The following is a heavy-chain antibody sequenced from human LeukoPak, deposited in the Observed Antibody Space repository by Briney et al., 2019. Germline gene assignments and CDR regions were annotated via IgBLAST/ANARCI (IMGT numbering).Heavy chain of an antibody. J-gene: IGHJ4*02. V-gene: IGHV4-28*01. CDR2: IYHSGTT. CDR1: GYSITSSSW. CDR3: ARKENVYYYFDY. Sequence: SETLSLTCAVSGYSITSSSWWGWIRQPPGKGLEWIGYIYHSGTTYYNPSLQSRVTMSVDTSKNQFSLKLSSVTAVDTAVYYCARKENVYYYFDYWGQGTLVAVSS. D-gene: IGHD3-10*01.